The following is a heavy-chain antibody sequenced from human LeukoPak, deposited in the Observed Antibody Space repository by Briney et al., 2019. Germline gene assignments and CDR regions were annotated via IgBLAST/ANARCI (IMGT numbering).Heavy chain of an antibody. D-gene: IGHD3-22*01. CDR1: GGSISSSNW. CDR3: ARENPRENSYDSYGGIFDY. J-gene: IGHJ4*02. Sequence: PSGTLSLTCAVSGGSISSSNWWSWVRQPPGKGLEWIGEIYHSGSTNYNPSLKSRVTISVDKSKNQFSLKLSSVTAADTAVYYCARENPRENSYDSYGGIFDYWGQGVLVTVSS. CDR2: IYHSGST. V-gene: IGHV4-4*02.